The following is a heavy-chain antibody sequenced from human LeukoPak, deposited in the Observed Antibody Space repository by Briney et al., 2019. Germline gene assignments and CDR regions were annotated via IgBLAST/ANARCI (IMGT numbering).Heavy chain of an antibody. CDR1: GFTFSSHF. CDR2: IRQDGRDI. Sequence: GGSLRLSCAASGFTFSSHFMSWVRQAPGKGLEWVANIRQDGRDIYYVASAKGRFTISRDNSKNSLYLQMNSLRVEDTAVYFCVREAVWGGHDDALDMWGQGTMVTVSS. J-gene: IGHJ3*02. CDR3: VREAVWGGHDDALDM. V-gene: IGHV3-7*01. D-gene: IGHD3-16*01.